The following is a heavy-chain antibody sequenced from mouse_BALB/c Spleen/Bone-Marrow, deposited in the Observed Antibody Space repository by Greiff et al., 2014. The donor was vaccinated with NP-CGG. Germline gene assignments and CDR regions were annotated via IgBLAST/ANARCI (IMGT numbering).Heavy chain of an antibody. Sequence: EVQLQQSGPELVKPGASMKISCKASGYSFTDYTMNWVKQSHGKNLEWIGLINPYNGGTNYNQKFKGKATLTVDKSSSTAYMELLSLTSEDSAVYYCARRNDYDGGASTAMDYWGQGTSVTVSS. CDR2: INPYNGGT. CDR3: ARRNDYDGGASTAMDY. D-gene: IGHD2-4*01. V-gene: IGHV1-18*01. J-gene: IGHJ4*01. CDR1: GYSFTDYT.